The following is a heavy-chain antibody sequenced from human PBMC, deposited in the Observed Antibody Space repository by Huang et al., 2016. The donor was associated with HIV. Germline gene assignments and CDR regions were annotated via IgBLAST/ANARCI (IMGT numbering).Heavy chain of an antibody. Sequence: QVRLVQSGADMRKPGASVKVSCKVSGYTLRELSVHWVRQAPGKGLSWMGGFDPEEGQTIYAQKFQGRVTMTQDTATDTAYMELKRLRSEDTGVYYCATRGRIFDYYFDYWGQGSLVTVSS. CDR2: FDPEEGQT. V-gene: IGHV1-24*01. CDR3: ATRGRIFDYYFDY. CDR1: GYTLRELS. D-gene: IGHD1-26*01. J-gene: IGHJ4*02.